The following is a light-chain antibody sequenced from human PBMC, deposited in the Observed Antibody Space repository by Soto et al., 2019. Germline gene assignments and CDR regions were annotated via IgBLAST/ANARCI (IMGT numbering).Light chain of an antibody. CDR2: GNS. J-gene: IGLJ1*01. CDR3: QSYDSSLSGYV. V-gene: IGLV1-40*01. CDR1: SSNIGAGYD. Sequence: SVLTKPPSVSGAPGQRVTISCTGSSSNIGAGYDVHWYQQLPGTAPKLLIYGNSNRPSGVPDRFSGSKSGTSASLAITGLQAEDEADYYCQSYDSSLSGYVFGTGTKVTVL.